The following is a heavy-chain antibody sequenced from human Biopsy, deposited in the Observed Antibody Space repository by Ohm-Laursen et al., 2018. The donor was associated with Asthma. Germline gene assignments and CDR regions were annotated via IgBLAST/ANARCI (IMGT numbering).Heavy chain of an antibody. Sequence: GSSVKVSCKASGYTFTGYYMHWVRQAPGQGLEWMGRINPNSGGTNYAQNFQGRVTMTRDTSISTAYMELSRLRSDDTAVYYCARSFVLGIPDYWGQGTLVTASS. D-gene: IGHD2-21*01. J-gene: IGHJ4*02. CDR1: GYTFTGYY. V-gene: IGHV1-2*06. CDR3: ARSFVLGIPDY. CDR2: INPNSGGT.